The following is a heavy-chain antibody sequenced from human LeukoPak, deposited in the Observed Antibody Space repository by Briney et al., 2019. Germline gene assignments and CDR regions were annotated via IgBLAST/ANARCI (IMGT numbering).Heavy chain of an antibody. V-gene: IGHV1-46*01. J-gene: IGHJ4*02. CDR3: ARVAVAGPTLDY. Sequence: GASVKVSCKASGYTFTSYYIHWMRQAPGQGLEWMGIINPSGGSTSYVQKFQGRVTMTRDTSTSTVYMELRSLRSDDTAVYYCARVAVAGPTLDYWGQGTLVTVSS. CDR2: INPSGGST. D-gene: IGHD6-19*01. CDR1: GYTFTSYY.